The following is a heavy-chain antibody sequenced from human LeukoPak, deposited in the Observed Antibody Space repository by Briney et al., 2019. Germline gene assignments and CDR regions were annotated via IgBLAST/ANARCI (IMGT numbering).Heavy chain of an antibody. CDR2: AYDSGIS. CDR1: GGSASNNH. CDR3: ARRAGTGTPVYFDY. Sequence: SETLSLTCTVSGGSASNNHWSWIRQSTEKGLEWIGYAYDSGISNYNPSLESRVTLSVDTSKNQFSLRLTSVTAADTAVYFCARRAGTGTPVYFDYWGQGVLVTVSS. V-gene: IGHV4-59*02. J-gene: IGHJ4*02. D-gene: IGHD6-19*01.